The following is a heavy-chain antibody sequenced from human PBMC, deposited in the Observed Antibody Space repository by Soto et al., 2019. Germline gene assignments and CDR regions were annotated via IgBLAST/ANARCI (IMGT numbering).Heavy chain of an antibody. V-gene: IGHV3-23*01. CDR1: GFTFNKYS. D-gene: IGHD4-17*01. CDR2: ILGSGGT. CDR3: AKDAVYGDGFWLPES. Sequence: XVSLRLSCAASGFTFNKYSMMWVRQAPGKGLEWVAGILGSGGTYHADSVKGRFTISKDNSLSTLYLQMDFLRADDTAVYYCAKDAVYGDGFWLPESWGQGTLVTVSS. J-gene: IGHJ4*02.